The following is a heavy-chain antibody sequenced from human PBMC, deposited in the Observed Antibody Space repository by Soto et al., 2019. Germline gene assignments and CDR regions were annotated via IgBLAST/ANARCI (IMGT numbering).Heavy chain of an antibody. CDR3: ARGELLWFGELLR. D-gene: IGHD3-10*01. CDR1: GYTFTSYE. J-gene: IGHJ4*02. CDR2: MNPKSGDT. Sequence: QVQLVQSGAEVKKPGASVKVSCKASGYTFTSYEINWVRQATGQGLEWMGWMNPKSGDTGYAQKFQGRVTMTRNTSISTAYTELSSLRSEDTAVYYCARGELLWFGELLRWGQGTLVTVSS. V-gene: IGHV1-8*01.